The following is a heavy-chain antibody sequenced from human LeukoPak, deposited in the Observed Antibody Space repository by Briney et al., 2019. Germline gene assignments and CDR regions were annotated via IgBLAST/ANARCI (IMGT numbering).Heavy chain of an antibody. J-gene: IGHJ4*02. Sequence: SETLSLTCAVYGGSFSGYYWSWIRQPPGKGPEWIGEINHSGSTNYNPSLKSRVTISVDTSKNQFSLKLSSVTAADTAVYYCARGPKYYYDSSGYLDYWGQGTLVTVSS. D-gene: IGHD3-22*01. V-gene: IGHV4-34*01. CDR1: GGSFSGYY. CDR3: ARGPKYYYDSSGYLDY. CDR2: INHSGST.